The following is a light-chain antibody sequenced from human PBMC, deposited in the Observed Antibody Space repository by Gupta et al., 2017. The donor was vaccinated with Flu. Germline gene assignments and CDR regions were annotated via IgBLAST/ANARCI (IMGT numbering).Light chain of an antibody. CDR1: QSVLYSSNNKNY. J-gene: IGKJ1*01. V-gene: IGKV4-1*01. Sequence: SLGERATINCKSSQSVLYSSNNKNYLAWYQQKPGQPPKLLIYWASTRESGVPDRFSGSGSGTDFTLTISSLQAEDVAVYYCQQYYSTPQTFG. CDR2: WAS. CDR3: QQYYSTPQT.